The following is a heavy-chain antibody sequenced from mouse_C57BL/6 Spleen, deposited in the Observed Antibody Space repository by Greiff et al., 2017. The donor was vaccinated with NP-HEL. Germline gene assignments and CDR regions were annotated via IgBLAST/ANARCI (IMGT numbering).Heavy chain of an antibody. CDR1: GFTFSSYA. V-gene: IGHV5-4*01. J-gene: IGHJ3*01. CDR3: ARAQYYGSSDRFAF. CDR2: ISDGGSYT. D-gene: IGHD1-1*01. Sequence: VQLKESGGGLVKPGGSLKLSCAASGFTFSSYAMSWVRQTPEKRLEWVATISDGGSYTYYPDNVKGRFTISRDNAKNNQYLQMRQLKSEDTAMYYCARAQYYGSSDRFAFWSQGTVVSVSA.